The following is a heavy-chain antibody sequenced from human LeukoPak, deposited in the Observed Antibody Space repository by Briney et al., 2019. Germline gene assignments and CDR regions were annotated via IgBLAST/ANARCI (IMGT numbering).Heavy chain of an antibody. D-gene: IGHD3-22*01. CDR1: GYTFTSYY. Sequence: ASVKVSCKASGYTFTSYYIYWVRQAPGQGLEWMGIINPSVGSTSYAQKFQGGVTMTRDTSTSTVYMELRSLRSEDTAVYYCARAYYYDSSGYYPGGDHWGQGTLVTVPS. J-gene: IGHJ4*02. CDR2: INPSVGST. CDR3: ARAYYYDSSGYYPGGDH. V-gene: IGHV1-46*01.